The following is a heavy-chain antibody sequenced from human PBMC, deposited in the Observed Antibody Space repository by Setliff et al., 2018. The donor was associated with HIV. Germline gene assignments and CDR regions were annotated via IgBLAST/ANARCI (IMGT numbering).Heavy chain of an antibody. Sequence: LGESLKISCKGSGYSFTSYWIGWVRQMAGKGLEWMGMVHPVDSDVRYSPSFEGQVTISADKSTSTAYLQWTGLKASDTAMYYCARIGDTSGYYFYIFDLWGQGTMVTVSS. V-gene: IGHV5-51*01. CDR2: VHPVDSDV. CDR1: GYSFTSYW. CDR3: ARIGDTSGYYFYIFDL. J-gene: IGHJ3*01. D-gene: IGHD3-22*01.